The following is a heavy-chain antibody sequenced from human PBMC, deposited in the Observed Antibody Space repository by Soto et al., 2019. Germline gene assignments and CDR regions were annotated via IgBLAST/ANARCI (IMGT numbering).Heavy chain of an antibody. CDR1: GISLTTSEVR. J-gene: IGHJ3*01. V-gene: IGHV2-70*04. CDR3: ARTVDTTMVTRDVFDV. D-gene: IGHD5-18*01. CDR2: IDWDDDK. Sequence: AGPTLVNPTQTVTLTCTLSGISLTTSEVRVKWIRQPPGKALEWLARIDWDDDKFYSRSLKTRLTISKDTSKNQVVLTMTNMPPVDTATYYCARTVDTTMVTRDVFDVWGQGTMVTVSS.